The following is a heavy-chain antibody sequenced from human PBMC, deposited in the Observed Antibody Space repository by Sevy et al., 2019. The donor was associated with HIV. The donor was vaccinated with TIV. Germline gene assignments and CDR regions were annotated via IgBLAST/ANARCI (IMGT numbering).Heavy chain of an antibody. CDR2: IYYSGIT. V-gene: IGHV4-39*01. J-gene: IGHJ4*02. CDR1: GGSISSSSYY. CDR3: ARGQWLVHDY. Sequence: SETLSLTCTVSGGSISSSSYYWGWIRQPPGKGLEWIGSIYYSGITYYNPSLKSRVTISVDTSKNQFSLKLSSVTAADTAVYYCARGQWLVHDYWGQGTLVTVSS. D-gene: IGHD6-19*01.